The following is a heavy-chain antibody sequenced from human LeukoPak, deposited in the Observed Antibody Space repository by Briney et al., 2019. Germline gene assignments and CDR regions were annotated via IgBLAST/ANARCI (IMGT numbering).Heavy chain of an antibody. CDR1: GFTFSSYA. Sequence: PGGSLRLSCAASGFTFSSYAMSWVRQAPGKGLEWVSAISGSGGRIYYADSVKGRFTISRDNSKNTLYLQMNSLRAEDTAVYYCAKVKVGATTVRVGYFDLWGRGTLVTVSS. CDR3: AKVKVGATTVRVGYFDL. CDR2: ISGSGGRI. V-gene: IGHV3-23*01. D-gene: IGHD1-26*01. J-gene: IGHJ2*01.